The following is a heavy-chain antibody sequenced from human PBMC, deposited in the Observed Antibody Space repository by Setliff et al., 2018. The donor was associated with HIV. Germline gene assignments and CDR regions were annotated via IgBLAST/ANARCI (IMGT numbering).Heavy chain of an antibody. CDR1: GGSIINNF. CDR2: IYYSGNT. D-gene: IGHD5-18*01. CDR3: ARSPGVDTNMAFDY. J-gene: IGHJ4*02. V-gene: IGHV4-59*01. Sequence: SETLSLTCTVSGGSIINNFWSWIRLPPGKGLEYIGHIYYSGNTDYNPSLKSRVTISVDTSRNQFSLKLSSVTAADTAVYYCARSPGVDTNMAFDYWGQGMRVTVSS.